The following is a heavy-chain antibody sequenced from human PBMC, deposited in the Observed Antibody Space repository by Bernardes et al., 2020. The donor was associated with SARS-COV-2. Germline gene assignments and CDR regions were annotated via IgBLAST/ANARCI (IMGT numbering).Heavy chain of an antibody. CDR1: GGSISSSTYY. J-gene: IGHJ6*02. CDR2: IYYSGST. CDR3: ASEMATITRMIYYGMDV. V-gene: IGHV4-39*01. Sequence: ETLSLTCTVSGGSISSSTYYWGWIRQPPGKGLEWIGSIYYSGSTYYNPSLKSRVTISVDTSKNQFSLKLSSVTAADTAVYYCASEMATITRMIYYGMDVWGQGTTVTVSS. D-gene: IGHD5-12*01.